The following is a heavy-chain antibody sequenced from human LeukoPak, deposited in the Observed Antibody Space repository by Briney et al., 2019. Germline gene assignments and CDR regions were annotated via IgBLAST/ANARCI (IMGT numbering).Heavy chain of an antibody. Sequence: SETLSLTCAVSGGSISNITNSNWWSWVRQPPGKGLEWIGEIYHSGSTNYNPSLKSRVTISVDTSKNQFSLKLSSVTAADTAVYYCARVGAAAGKPFDYWGQGTLVTVSS. D-gene: IGHD6-13*01. J-gene: IGHJ4*02. CDR2: IYHSGST. V-gene: IGHV4-4*02. CDR3: ARVGAAAGKPFDY. CDR1: GGSISNITNSNW.